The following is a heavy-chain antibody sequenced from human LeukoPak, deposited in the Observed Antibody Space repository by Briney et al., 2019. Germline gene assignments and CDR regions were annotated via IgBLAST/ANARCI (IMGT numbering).Heavy chain of an antibody. CDR2: ISNDGSNK. D-gene: IGHD3-10*01. V-gene: IGHV3-30*18. CDR1: GFTFSTYG. J-gene: IGHJ4*02. CDR3: AKDWGAGGSALTF. Sequence: GGSLRLSCTASGFTFSTYGMHRVRQAPGKGLEWVAVISNDGSNKYYADSVKGRFTISRDNSKSTLYVQMNSLRAEDTAVYYCAKDWGAGGSALTFWGQGTLVTVSS.